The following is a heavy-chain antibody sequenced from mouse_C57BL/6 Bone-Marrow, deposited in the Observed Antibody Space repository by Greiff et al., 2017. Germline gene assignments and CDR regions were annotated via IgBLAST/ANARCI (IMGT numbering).Heavy chain of an antibody. J-gene: IGHJ4*01. D-gene: IGHD1-1*01. CDR3: ARRYYYGSSYAMDY. CDR2: IYIGNGYT. CDR1: GYTFTSYG. Sequence: EVQLQQSGAELVRPGSSVKMSCTTSGYTFTSYGINWVKQRPGQGLEWIGYIYIGNGYTEYNEKFKGKATLPSDTSSSTAYMQLSSLTSEDSAIYYCARRYYYGSSYAMDYWGQGTAVTVSS. V-gene: IGHV1-58*01.